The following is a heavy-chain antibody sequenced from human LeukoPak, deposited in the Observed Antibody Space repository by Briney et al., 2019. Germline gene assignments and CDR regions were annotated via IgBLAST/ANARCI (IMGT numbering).Heavy chain of an antibody. D-gene: IGHD2-15*01. V-gene: IGHV3-7*01. CDR2: IKQDGSEK. CDR1: GFTFSSYS. J-gene: IGHJ4*02. CDR3: ARVADPYCSGGSCYSGGDY. Sequence: GGSLRLSCAASGFTFSSYSMNWVRQAPGKGLEWVANIKQDGSEKYYVDSVKGRFTISRDNAKNSLYLQMNSLRAEDTAVYYCARVADPYCSGGSCYSGGDYWGQGTLVTVSS.